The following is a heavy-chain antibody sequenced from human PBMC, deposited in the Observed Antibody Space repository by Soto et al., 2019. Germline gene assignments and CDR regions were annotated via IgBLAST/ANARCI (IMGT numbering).Heavy chain of an antibody. D-gene: IGHD5-12*01. J-gene: IGHJ6*02. Sequence: GASVKVSWKASGGAFSSYASSWVRQAPGQGLEWMGGIIPIFGTANYAQKFQGRVTITADESTSTAYMELSSLRSEDTAVYYCARATYDSNYYYGMDVWGQGTTVSVSS. CDR1: GGAFSSYA. CDR2: IIPIFGTA. CDR3: ARATYDSNYYYGMDV. V-gene: IGHV1-69*13.